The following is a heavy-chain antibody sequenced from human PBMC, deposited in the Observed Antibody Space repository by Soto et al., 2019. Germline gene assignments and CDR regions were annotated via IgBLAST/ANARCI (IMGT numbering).Heavy chain of an antibody. D-gene: IGHD3-10*01. CDR2: IYYSGST. CDR3: ARGVLWPHYFYCMDV. Sequence: PSETLSLTCTVSGGSISSYYWSWIRQPPGKGLEWIGYIYYSGSTNYNPSLKSRVTISVDTSKNQLSLKLSSVTAADTAVYYCARGVLWPHYFYCMDVWGQGTTVTVSS. J-gene: IGHJ6*02. V-gene: IGHV4-59*01. CDR1: GGSISSYY.